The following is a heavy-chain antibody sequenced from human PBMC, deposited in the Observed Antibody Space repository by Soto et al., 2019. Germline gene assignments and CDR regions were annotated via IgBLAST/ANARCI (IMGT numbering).Heavy chain of an antibody. D-gene: IGHD6-13*01. J-gene: IGHJ4*02. V-gene: IGHV3-23*01. CDR1: GFTFSSYA. Sequence: GGSLRLSCAASGFTFSSYAMSWVRQAPGKGLEWVSAISGSGGSTYYADSVKGRFTISRDNSKNTLYLQMNSLRAEDTAVYYCAKDRDALSSSWYQRELLGWGQGTLVTVSS. CDR2: ISGSGGST. CDR3: AKDRDALSSSWYQRELLG.